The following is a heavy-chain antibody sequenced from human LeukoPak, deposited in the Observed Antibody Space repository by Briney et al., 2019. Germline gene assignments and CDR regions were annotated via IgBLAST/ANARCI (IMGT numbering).Heavy chain of an antibody. Sequence: GGSLRLSCAASGFTVSDNYMTWVRQAPGKGLEWVSSIYSAGATHYAESVKGRFTISRDNSKNTLYLQMNSLRAEDMAVYYCARVEWERLGRAFDIWGQGTMVTVSS. CDR1: GFTVSDNY. V-gene: IGHV3-53*01. D-gene: IGHD1-26*01. CDR2: IYSAGAT. J-gene: IGHJ3*02. CDR3: ARVEWERLGRAFDI.